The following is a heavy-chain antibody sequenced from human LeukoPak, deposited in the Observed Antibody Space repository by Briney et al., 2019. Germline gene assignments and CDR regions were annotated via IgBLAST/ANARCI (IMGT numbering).Heavy chain of an antibody. CDR2: ISGSGGST. V-gene: IGHV3-23*01. Sequence: GGSLRLSCAASGFTFSSYAMSWVRQAPGMGLEWVSAISGSGGSTYYADSVKGRFTISRDNSKNTLYLQMNSLRAEDTAVYYCAKDSPYDSSGYYSYWGQGTLVTVSS. D-gene: IGHD3-22*01. CDR3: AKDSPYDSSGYYSY. J-gene: IGHJ4*02. CDR1: GFTFSSYA.